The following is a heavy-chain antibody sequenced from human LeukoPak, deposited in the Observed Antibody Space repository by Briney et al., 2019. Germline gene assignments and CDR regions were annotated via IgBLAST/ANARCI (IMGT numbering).Heavy chain of an antibody. CDR2: FSYSGST. Sequence: SSETLSLTCSVSGGSISSSSYYWGWIRQPPGKGLEYIGSFSYSGSTYYNPSLKSRVTISVDTSKKQFSLKLSSVTAADTAVYYCARGRRRAIAAAGTIDYWGQGTLVTVSS. D-gene: IGHD6-13*01. CDR3: ARGRRRAIAAAGTIDY. CDR1: GGSISSSSYY. V-gene: IGHV4-39*01. J-gene: IGHJ4*02.